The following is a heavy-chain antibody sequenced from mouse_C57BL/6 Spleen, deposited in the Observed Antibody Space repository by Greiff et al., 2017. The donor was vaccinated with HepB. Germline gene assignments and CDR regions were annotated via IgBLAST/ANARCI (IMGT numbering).Heavy chain of an antibody. CDR2: SRNKANDYTT. D-gene: IGHD1-1*01. Sequence: EVQLVESGGGLVQSGRSLRLSCATSGFTFSDFYMEWVRQAPGKGLEWIAASRNKANDYTTEYSASVKGRFIVSRDTSQSILYLQMNALRAEDTAIYYCARDDYYGSSSFAYWGQGTLVTVSA. J-gene: IGHJ3*01. CDR1: GFTFSDFY. CDR3: ARDDYYGSSSFAY. V-gene: IGHV7-1*01.